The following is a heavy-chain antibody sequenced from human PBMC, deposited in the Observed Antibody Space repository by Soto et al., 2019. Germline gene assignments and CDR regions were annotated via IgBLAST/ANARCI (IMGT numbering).Heavy chain of an antibody. V-gene: IGHV3-30*18. Sequence: GGSLRLSCAASGFTFSSYGMHWVRQAPGKGLEWVAVISYDGSNKYYADSVKGRFTISRDNSKNTLYLQMNSLRAEDTAVYYCAKDGSDWGGYYTNFYFDYWGQGTLVTVSS. CDR3: AKDGSDWGGYYTNFYFDY. CDR2: ISYDGSNK. D-gene: IGHD3-3*01. CDR1: GFTFSSYG. J-gene: IGHJ4*02.